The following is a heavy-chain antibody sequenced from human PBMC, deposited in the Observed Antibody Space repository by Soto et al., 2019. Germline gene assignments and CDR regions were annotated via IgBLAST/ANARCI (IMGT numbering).Heavy chain of an antibody. D-gene: IGHD3-10*01. J-gene: IGHJ3*02. CDR2: ISYDGSNK. V-gene: IGHV3-30-3*01. CDR3: AREGFRDNDAFDI. CDR1: GFTFSSYA. Sequence: QVQLVESGGGVVQPGRSLRLSCAASGFTFSSYAMHWVRQAPGKGLEWVAVISYDGSNKYYADSVKGRFTISRDNSKNTLYLQMNSLRAEDTAVYYCAREGFRDNDAFDIWGQGTMVTVSS.